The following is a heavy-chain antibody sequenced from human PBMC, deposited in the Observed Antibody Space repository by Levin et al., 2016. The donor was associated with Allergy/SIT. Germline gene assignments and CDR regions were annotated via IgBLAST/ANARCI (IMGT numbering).Heavy chain of an antibody. V-gene: IGHV4-59*12. J-gene: IGHJ4*02. CDR1: GGSISGYY. D-gene: IGHD3-22*01. CDR2: IYYSGST. Sequence: SETLSLTCTVSGGSISGYYWSWIRQPPGKGLEWIGYIYYSGSTYYNPSLKSRVTISVDTSKNQFSLKLSSVTAADTAVYYCARGVGGYYFDYWGQGTLVTVSS. CDR3: ARGVGGYYFDY.